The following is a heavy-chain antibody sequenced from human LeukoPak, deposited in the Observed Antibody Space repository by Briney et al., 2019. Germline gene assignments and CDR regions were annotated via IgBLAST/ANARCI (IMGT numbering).Heavy chain of an antibody. D-gene: IGHD3-22*01. CDR2: INHSGST. Sequence: PSETLSLTCAVYGGSFSGYYWSWIRQPPGKGLEWIGEINHSGSTNYNPSLKSRVTISVDTSKNQFSLKLSSVTAADTAVYYCARAPGTMIVVGTAHYFDYWGQGTLVTASS. CDR3: ARAPGTMIVVGTAHYFDY. V-gene: IGHV4-34*01. CDR1: GGSFSGYY. J-gene: IGHJ4*02.